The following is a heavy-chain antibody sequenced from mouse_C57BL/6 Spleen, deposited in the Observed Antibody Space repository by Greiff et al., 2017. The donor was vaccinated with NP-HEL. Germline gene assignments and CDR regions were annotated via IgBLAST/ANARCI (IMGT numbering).Heavy chain of an antibody. CDR3: VRDYYGSSGFAY. J-gene: IGHJ3*01. CDR2: IRSKSSNYAT. CDR1: GFTFNTYA. D-gene: IGHD1-1*01. V-gene: IGHV10-3*01. Sequence: EVQLVESGGGLVQPKGSLKLSCAASGFTFNTYAMHWVRQAPGKGLEWVARIRSKSSNYATYYADSVKDRFTISRDDSQSMLYLQMNNLKTEDTAMYYCVRDYYGSSGFAYWGQGTLVTVSA.